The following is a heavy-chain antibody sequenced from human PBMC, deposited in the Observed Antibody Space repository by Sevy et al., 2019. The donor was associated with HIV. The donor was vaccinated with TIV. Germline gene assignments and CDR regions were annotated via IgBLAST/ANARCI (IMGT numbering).Heavy chain of an antibody. CDR3: AREGCSKPHDY. V-gene: IGHV3-23*01. CDR2: FSFGCGRI. J-gene: IGHJ4*02. D-gene: IGHD2-2*01. Sequence: GGALRLSCAASGFTFSNYAMSWVRQAPGKGLEWVSTFSFGCGRINYADSVKGRFTITRDNSKHTLYLQMNSRRAEDTALYYCAREGCSKPHDYWGQGTLVTVSS. CDR1: GFTFSNYA.